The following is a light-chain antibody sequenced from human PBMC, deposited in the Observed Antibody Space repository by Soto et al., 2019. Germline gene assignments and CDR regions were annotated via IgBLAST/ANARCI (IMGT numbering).Light chain of an antibody. V-gene: IGKV3-20*01. CDR3: QQYSDLPHT. CDR2: GVS. J-gene: IGKJ2*01. CDR1: QSIISSY. Sequence: EVVLTQSPGTLSLSPGEGATLSCRASQSIISSYLAWYQHKPGQAPRLLIYGVSSRATGVPDRFSGSGSGTDFTLTISRLEPEDFVVYYCQQYSDLPHTFGQGTKLEV.